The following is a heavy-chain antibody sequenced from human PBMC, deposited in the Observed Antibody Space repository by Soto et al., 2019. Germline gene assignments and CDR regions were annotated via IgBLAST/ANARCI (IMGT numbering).Heavy chain of an antibody. V-gene: IGHV4-59*11. CDR3: ARGDTDSIFAPRGGPFDP. CDR1: GASFRSHY. J-gene: IGHJ5*02. D-gene: IGHD3-3*01. Sequence: SETLSLTCSVSGASFRSHYWNWISQSPGKGLEWIGYINYIGITNYNPSLKSRVTISVDTSKNQFSLKLTSVTAADTAVYFCARGDTDSIFAPRGGPFDPLGEGTLVTVSS. CDR2: INYIGIT.